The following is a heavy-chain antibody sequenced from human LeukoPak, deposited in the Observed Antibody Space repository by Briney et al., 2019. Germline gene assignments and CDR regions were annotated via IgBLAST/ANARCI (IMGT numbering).Heavy chain of an antibody. J-gene: IGHJ4*02. D-gene: IGHD6-13*01. CDR1: GFTFSSRW. Sequence: PGGSLRLSCVVSGFTSGFTFSSRWMHWVRQAPGKGLVWVSLVKNDGSTNYADSVKGRFTVSRDNAKNTLYLQMNNLRVEDTALYFCHPLGYTSNWGQGTLVTVSS. CDR3: HPLGYTSN. V-gene: IGHV3-74*01. CDR2: VKNDGST.